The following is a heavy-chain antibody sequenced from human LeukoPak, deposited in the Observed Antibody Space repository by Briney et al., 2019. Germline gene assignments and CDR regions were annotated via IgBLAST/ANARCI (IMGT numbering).Heavy chain of an antibody. J-gene: IGHJ4*02. D-gene: IGHD5-12*01. CDR1: GFTFSDHF. CDR3: ARVGSVARSDYLDY. Sequence: GGSLRLSCAASGFTFSDHFLDWVRQAPEKGLECVGRSRNKAKSYTTEYAASVKGRFTISRDDSKNSLYLQMNSLKTEDTAVYYCARVGSVARSDYLDYWGQGTLVTVSS. V-gene: IGHV3-72*01. CDR2: SRNKAKSYTT.